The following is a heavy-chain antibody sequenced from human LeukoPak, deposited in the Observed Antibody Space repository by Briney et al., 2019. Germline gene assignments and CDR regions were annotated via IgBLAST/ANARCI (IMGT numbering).Heavy chain of an antibody. CDR3: AKRAVVIRVILVGFHKEAYYFES. CDR1: GITLSNYG. CDR2: ISDSGGST. D-gene: IGHD3/OR15-3a*01. V-gene: IGHV3-23*01. J-gene: IGHJ4*02. Sequence: PGGSLRLSCAVSGITLSNYGMSWVRQAPGKGLEWVAGISDSGGSTKYADSVKGRFTIARDNRKNTLYLQMNSLRAEDTAVYFCAKRAVVIRVILVGFHKEAYYFESWGQGALVTVSS.